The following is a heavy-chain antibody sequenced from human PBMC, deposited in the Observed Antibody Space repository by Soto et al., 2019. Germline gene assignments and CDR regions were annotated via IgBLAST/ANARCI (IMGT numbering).Heavy chain of an antibody. CDR3: ASKSGDSSGYYPYYYGMDV. J-gene: IGHJ6*02. D-gene: IGHD3-22*01. CDR2: INAGNGNT. Sequence: GASVKVSCKASGYTFTSYAMHWVRQAPGQRLEWMGWINAGNGNTKYSQKFQGRVTITADESTSTAYMELSSLRSEDTAVYYCASKSGDSSGYYPYYYGMDVWGQGTTVTVSS. V-gene: IGHV1-3*01. CDR1: GYTFTSYA.